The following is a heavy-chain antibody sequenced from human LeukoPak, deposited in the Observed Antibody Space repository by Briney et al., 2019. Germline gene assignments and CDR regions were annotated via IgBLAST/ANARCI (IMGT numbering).Heavy chain of an antibody. CDR3: AKETHSSSWYGGVDC. Sequence: GGSLRLSCAASGFTFDDYAMHWVRQAPGKGLEWVSGISWNSGSIGYADSVKGRFTISRDNAKNSPYLQMNSLRAEDMALYYCAKETHSSSWYGGVDCWGQGTLVTVSS. V-gene: IGHV3-9*03. D-gene: IGHD6-13*01. CDR2: ISWNSGSI. J-gene: IGHJ4*02. CDR1: GFTFDDYA.